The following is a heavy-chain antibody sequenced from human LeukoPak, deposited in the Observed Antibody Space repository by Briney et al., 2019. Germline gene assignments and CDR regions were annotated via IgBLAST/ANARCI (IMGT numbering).Heavy chain of an antibody. V-gene: IGHV3-15*01. CDR3: ILDSYGTDY. Sequence: GGSLRLSCAASGFTFSRYSMHWVRQAPGKGLEWVGRIKSKTDGGTTDYAAPVKGRFTISRDDSKNTLYLQMNSLKTEDTAVYYCILDSYGTDYWGQGTLVTVSS. D-gene: IGHD5-18*01. CDR1: GFTFSRYS. CDR2: IKSKTDGGTT. J-gene: IGHJ4*02.